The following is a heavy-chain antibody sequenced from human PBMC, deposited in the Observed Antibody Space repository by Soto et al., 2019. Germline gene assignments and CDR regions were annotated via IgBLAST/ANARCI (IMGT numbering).Heavy chain of an antibody. CDR1: GVSISSGGYY. Sequence: SETLSLTCTVSGVSISSGGYYLRWIRQHPGKGLEWIGYIYYSGSTYYNPSPKSRVTISVDTSKNQFSLKLSSVTAADTAVYYCARDRFDYGGFDYWGQGTLVTVSS. D-gene: IGHD4-17*01. CDR2: IYYSGST. CDR3: ARDRFDYGGFDY. V-gene: IGHV4-31*03. J-gene: IGHJ4*02.